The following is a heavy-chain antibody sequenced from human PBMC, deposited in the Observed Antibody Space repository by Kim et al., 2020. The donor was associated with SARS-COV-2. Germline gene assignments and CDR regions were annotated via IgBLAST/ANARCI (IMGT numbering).Heavy chain of an antibody. CDR3: AREDTAMAHGY. CDR2: I. Sequence: IYYADSVKGRFTISRDNAKNSLYLQMNSLRAEDTAVYYCAREDTAMAHGYWGQGTLVTVSS. D-gene: IGHD5-18*01. V-gene: IGHV3-21*01. J-gene: IGHJ4*02.